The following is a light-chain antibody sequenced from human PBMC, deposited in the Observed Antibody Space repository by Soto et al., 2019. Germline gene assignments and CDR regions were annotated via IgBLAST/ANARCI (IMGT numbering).Light chain of an antibody. CDR3: QHFIYRPPA. J-gene: IGKJ5*01. V-gene: IGKV3-15*01. CDR2: GAS. CDR1: QSVSGN. Sequence: EIVMTQSPATLSVSPGERAALSCRASQSVSGNLAWYQQTPGQAPRLLIYGASTKATGIPARFSGSGFGTDFIFTISILKFEDFAFFYFQHFIYRPPAFGKGTRLEIK.